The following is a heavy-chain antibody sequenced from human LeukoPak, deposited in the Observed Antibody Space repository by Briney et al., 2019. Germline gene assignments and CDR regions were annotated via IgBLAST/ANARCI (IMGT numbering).Heavy chain of an antibody. Sequence: GGSLRLSCAASGFTFSSYGMHWVRQAPGKGLEWVAVISYDGSNKYYADSVKGRFTISRDNSKNTLYLQMNSLRAEDTAVYYCAKDWRWLQDIYGMNVWGQGTTVTVSS. D-gene: IGHD5-24*01. J-gene: IGHJ6*02. V-gene: IGHV3-30*18. CDR2: ISYDGSNK. CDR1: GFTFSSYG. CDR3: AKDWRWLQDIYGMNV.